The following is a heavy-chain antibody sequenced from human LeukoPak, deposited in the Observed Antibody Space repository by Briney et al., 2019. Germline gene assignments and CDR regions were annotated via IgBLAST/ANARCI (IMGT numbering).Heavy chain of an antibody. CDR3: ARRGGSRVLYAFDI. J-gene: IGHJ3*02. V-gene: IGHV4-59*12. CDR2: IYYSGST. D-gene: IGHD3-16*01. CDR1: GGSISSYY. Sequence: PSETLSLTCTVSGGSISSYYWSWIRQPPGKGLEWIGYIYYSGSTNYNPSLKSRVTISVDTSKNQFSLKLSSVTAADTAVYYCARRGGSRVLYAFDIWSQGTMVTVSS.